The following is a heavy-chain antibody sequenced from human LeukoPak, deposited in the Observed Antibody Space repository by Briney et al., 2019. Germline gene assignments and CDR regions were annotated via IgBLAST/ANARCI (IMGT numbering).Heavy chain of an antibody. D-gene: IGHD5-18*01. CDR3: ARALCGYSYGWVPYAFDI. Sequence: SETLSLTCTVSGGSISSYYWSWIRQPPGKGLEWIGEINHSGSTNYNPSLKSRVTISVDTSKNQFSLKLSSVTAADTAAYYCARALCGYSYGWVPYAFDIWGQGTMVTVSS. V-gene: IGHV4-34*01. CDR1: GGSISSYY. CDR2: INHSGST. J-gene: IGHJ3*02.